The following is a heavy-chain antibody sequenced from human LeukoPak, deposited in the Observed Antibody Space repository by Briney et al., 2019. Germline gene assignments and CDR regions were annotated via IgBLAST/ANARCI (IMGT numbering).Heavy chain of an antibody. V-gene: IGHV1-2*02. CDR2: INPNSGGT. CDR1: GYTFTGYD. CDR3: ARARWYYDSSGYYVTLLDY. Sequence: ASVKVSCKASGYTFTGYDMHWVRQAPGQGLEWMGWINPNSGGTNYAQKFQGRVTMTRDTSISTAYMELSRLRSDDTAVYYCARARWYYDSSGYYVTLLDYWGQGTLVTVSS. J-gene: IGHJ4*02. D-gene: IGHD3-22*01.